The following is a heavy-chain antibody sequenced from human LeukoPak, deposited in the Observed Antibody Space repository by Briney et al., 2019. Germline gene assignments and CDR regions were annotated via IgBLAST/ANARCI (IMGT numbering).Heavy chain of an antibody. Sequence: GGSLRLSCAASGFTFSGSAMHWVRQASGKGLEWVGRIRSKANSYATAYAASVKGRFTISRDDSKNTAYLQMNSLKTEDTAVYYCTRPYDYYDSSGYYQPKDYWGQGTLVTVSS. CDR2: IRSKANSYAT. D-gene: IGHD3-22*01. CDR3: TRPYDYYDSSGYYQPKDY. CDR1: GFTFSGSA. V-gene: IGHV3-73*01. J-gene: IGHJ4*02.